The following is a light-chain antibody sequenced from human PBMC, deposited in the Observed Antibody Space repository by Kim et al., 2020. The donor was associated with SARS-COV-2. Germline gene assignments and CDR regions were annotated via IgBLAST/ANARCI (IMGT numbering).Light chain of an antibody. J-gene: IGKJ4*01. V-gene: IGKV3-20*01. CDR2: GAS. CDR3: QQYGGSPLT. CDR1: QSVSSSY. Sequence: SPVERATLSCRASQSVSSSYLAWYQQKPGQAPRLLSYGASSRATGIPDRFSGSGSGTDFTLTISRLEPEDFAVYYCQQYGGSPLTFGGGTKVDIK.